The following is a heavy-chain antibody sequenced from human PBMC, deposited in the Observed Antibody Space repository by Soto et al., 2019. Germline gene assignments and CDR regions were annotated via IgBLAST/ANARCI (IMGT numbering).Heavy chain of an antibody. CDR1: GGSISSYY. Sequence: SESLSLTCTVSGGSISSYYWSWIRQPPGKGLEWIGYIYYSGSTNYNPSLKSRVTISVDTSKNQFSLKLSSVTAADTAVYYCARVLPATVTIDYWGQGTLVTVSS. CDR2: IYYSGST. J-gene: IGHJ4*02. D-gene: IGHD4-17*01. V-gene: IGHV4-59*01. CDR3: ARVLPATVTIDY.